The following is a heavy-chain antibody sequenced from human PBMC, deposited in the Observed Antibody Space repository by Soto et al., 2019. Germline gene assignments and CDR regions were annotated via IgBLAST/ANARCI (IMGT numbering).Heavy chain of an antibody. D-gene: IGHD3-22*01. J-gene: IGHJ5*02. CDR1: VASISSGGYY. CDR2: IYYSGST. CDR3: ARESKYDTSGYPPWFAP. V-gene: IGHV4-31*03. Sequence: QVQLQESGPGLVKPSQTLSLTCTVSVASISSGGYYWSWIRQHPGEGLEWIGYIYYSGSTSYNPSLNSRVTISVETSKNQCALKPRSVTDADTAVYYCARESKYDTSGYPPWFAPWGQGTLVTVSS.